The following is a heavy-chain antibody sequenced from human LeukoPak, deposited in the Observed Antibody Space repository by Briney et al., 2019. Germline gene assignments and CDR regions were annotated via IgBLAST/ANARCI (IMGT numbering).Heavy chain of an antibody. D-gene: IGHD3-22*01. CDR2: IYPGDSDT. J-gene: IGHJ3*02. Sequence: GESLKISCKGSGYSFTSYWTGWVRQMPGKGLEWMGIIYPGDSDTRYSPSFQGQVTISADKSISTAYLQWSSLKASDTAMYYCARHSIYDSSGYYSAAFDIWGQGTMVTVSS. CDR1: GYSFTSYW. V-gene: IGHV5-51*01. CDR3: ARHSIYDSSGYYSAAFDI.